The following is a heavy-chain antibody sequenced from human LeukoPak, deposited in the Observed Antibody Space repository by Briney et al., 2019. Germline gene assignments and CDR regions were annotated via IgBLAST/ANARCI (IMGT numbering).Heavy chain of an antibody. D-gene: IGHD2-21*02. CDR2: IYSGGST. CDR1: GFAVSSNY. J-gene: IGHJ3*02. V-gene: IGHV3-53*01. Sequence: GGSLRLSCAASGFAVSSNYMSWVRQGPGKGLEWVSVIYSGGSTYYADSVMGRFTISRDNSKNTLYLQMNSLRAEDTAVYYCARDCGGDCSDAFDIWGQGTMVTVSS. CDR3: ARDCGGDCSDAFDI.